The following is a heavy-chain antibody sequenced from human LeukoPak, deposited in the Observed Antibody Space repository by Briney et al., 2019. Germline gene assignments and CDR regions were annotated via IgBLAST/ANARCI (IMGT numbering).Heavy chain of an antibody. Sequence: GGSLRLSCTASGFTFRNYAMSWVRQAPGKGLAWVSLITGGGETTYYGDSVTGRFTISRDNSKNTVDLQMNSLRAEDTAVYYCARGPVYGSGSYSFDYWGQGTLVTVSS. J-gene: IGHJ4*02. V-gene: IGHV3-23*01. D-gene: IGHD3-10*01. CDR2: ITGGGETT. CDR1: GFTFRNYA. CDR3: ARGPVYGSGSYSFDY.